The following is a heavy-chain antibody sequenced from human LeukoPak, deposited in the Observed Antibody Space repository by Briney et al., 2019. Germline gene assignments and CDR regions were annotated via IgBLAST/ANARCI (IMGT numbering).Heavy chain of an antibody. CDR2: INHSGST. J-gene: IGHJ5*02. D-gene: IGHD6-13*01. CDR3: ARVRRGSSWYLNWFDP. Sequence: SETLSLTCAVYGGSFSGYYWSWIRQPPGKGLEWIGEINHSGSTNYNPSLQSRVTISVDTSKNQFSLKLSSVTAADTAVYYCARVRRGSSWYLNWFDPWGQGTLVTVSS. V-gene: IGHV4-34*01. CDR1: GGSFSGYY.